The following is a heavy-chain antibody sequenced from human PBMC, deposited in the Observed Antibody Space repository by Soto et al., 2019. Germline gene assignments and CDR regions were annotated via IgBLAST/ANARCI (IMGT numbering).Heavy chain of an antibody. Sequence: QVQLQESGPGLVKPSQTLSLTCTVSGGSISSGGYYCSWIRQHPGKGLEWIGYIYYSGSTYYNPSLKSRVTISVDTSKDQFSLKLSSVTAAATAVYYCARAGSCSWKKYNWFDPWGQGTLVTVSS. CDR2: IYYSGST. D-gene: IGHD6-13*01. CDR3: ARAGSCSWKKYNWFDP. J-gene: IGHJ5*02. CDR1: GGSISSGGYY. V-gene: IGHV4-31*03.